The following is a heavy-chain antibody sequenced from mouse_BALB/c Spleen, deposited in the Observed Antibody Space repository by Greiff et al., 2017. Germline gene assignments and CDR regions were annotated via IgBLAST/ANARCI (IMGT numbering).Heavy chain of an antibody. CDR1: GFTFSSYG. V-gene: IGHV5-6*01. CDR3: ARHGNYY. J-gene: IGHJ2*01. D-gene: IGHD2-1*01. CDR2: ISSGGSYT. Sequence: DVHLVESGGDLVKPGGSLKLSCAASGFTFSSYGMSWVRQTPDKRLEWVATISSGGSYTYYPDSVKGRFTISRDNAKNTLYLQMSSLESEDTAMYYCARHGNYYWGQGTTLTVSS.